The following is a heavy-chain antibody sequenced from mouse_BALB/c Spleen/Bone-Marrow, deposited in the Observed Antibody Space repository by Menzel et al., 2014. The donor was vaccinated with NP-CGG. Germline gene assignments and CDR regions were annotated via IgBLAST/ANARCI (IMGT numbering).Heavy chain of an antibody. CDR2: ISSGGNYT. V-gene: IGHV5-9-4*01. D-gene: IGHD1-1*01. J-gene: IGHJ4*01. CDR3: VRAYGSSYAMDY. Sequence: VQLKESGGGLVKPGGSLKLSCAASGFTFSSYAMSWVRQSPEKRLEWVAEISSGGNYTYYPDTVTGRFTISRDNAKNILYLETSSLRSDDTAMYYCVRAYGSSYAMDYWGQGTSVTVSS. CDR1: GFTFSSYA.